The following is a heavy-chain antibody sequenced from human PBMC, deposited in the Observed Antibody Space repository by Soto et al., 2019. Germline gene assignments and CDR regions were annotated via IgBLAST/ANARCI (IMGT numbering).Heavy chain of an antibody. D-gene: IGHD3-16*01. CDR3: STCLSRDSALGAY. Sequence: GGSLRLSCAASGIPFIDTWMSWGRQSPGTGLQWTGRIRSNADGGTADLPAPVRGRFSISRENSTATLYLQLNSLQLDNTAVYFCSTCLSRDSALGAYWGQGTLVTVSS. V-gene: IGHV3-15*01. CDR1: GIPFIDTW. J-gene: IGHJ4*02. CDR2: IRSNADGGTA.